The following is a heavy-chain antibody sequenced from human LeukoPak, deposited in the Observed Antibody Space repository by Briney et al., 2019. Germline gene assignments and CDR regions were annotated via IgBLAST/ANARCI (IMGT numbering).Heavy chain of an antibody. J-gene: IGHJ4*02. V-gene: IGHV4-61*02. D-gene: IGHD1-7*01. CDR3: ARGKLELTILDY. CDR2: IDISGST. Sequence: PSETLSLTCTVSSGSISSGRYYWSRIRQPAGKGLEWIGRIDISGSTYYNPPLKSRVTISVDTSKNQFSLKLNSVTAADTAVYYCARGKLELTILDYWGQGALVTVSS. CDR1: SGSISSGRYY.